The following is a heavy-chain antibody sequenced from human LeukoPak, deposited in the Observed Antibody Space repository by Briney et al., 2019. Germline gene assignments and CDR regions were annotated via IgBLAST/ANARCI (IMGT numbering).Heavy chain of an antibody. CDR2: IYYRGST. Sequence: PSETLSLTCTVSGGSISSYYGRWIRQPAGKGLEWIGYIYYRGSTNYNPSLKSRVTISVDTSKHQCSLKLSSVTAADTAVYYCARVYYYGSGSYTAYYYYMDVWGKGTTVSISS. CDR1: GGSISSYY. D-gene: IGHD3-10*01. J-gene: IGHJ6*03. CDR3: ARVYYYGSGSYTAYYYYMDV. V-gene: IGHV4-59*01.